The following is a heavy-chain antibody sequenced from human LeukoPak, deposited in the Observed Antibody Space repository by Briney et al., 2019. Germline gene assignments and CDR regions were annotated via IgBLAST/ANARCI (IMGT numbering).Heavy chain of an antibody. CDR3: ARDVADAFDM. V-gene: IGHV3-33*01. CDR1: GLPFSSYG. J-gene: IGHJ3*02. Sequence: GGSLRLSCAVSGLPFSSYGMHWVRQAPGKGLEWVAVIWYDGSKTYYADSVKGRFTISRDNSKNTLYLQMDSLRAEDTAVYYCARDVADAFDMWGQGTVVTVSS. D-gene: IGHD2-21*01. CDR2: IWYDGSKT.